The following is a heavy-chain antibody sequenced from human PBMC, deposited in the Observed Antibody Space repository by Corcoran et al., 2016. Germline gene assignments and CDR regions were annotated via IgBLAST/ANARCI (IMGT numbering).Heavy chain of an antibody. Sequence: QVQLVQSGAEVKKPGASVKVSCKASGYTFTSYGISWVRQAPGQGLEWMGWISAYNGNTNYAQKLQGRVTMTTDTSTSTAYMELRSLRSDDTAVYYCARELGDGSGSYWPYYYYGMDVWGQGTTVTVSS. D-gene: IGHD3-10*01. V-gene: IGHV1-18*01. CDR3: ARELGDGSGSYWPYYYYGMDV. J-gene: IGHJ6*02. CDR2: ISAYNGNT. CDR1: GYTFTSYG.